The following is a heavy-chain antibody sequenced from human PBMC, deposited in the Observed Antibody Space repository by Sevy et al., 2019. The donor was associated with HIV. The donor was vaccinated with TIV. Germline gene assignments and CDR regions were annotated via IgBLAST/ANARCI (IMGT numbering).Heavy chain of an antibody. Sequence: SETLSLTCTVSGGSISSGSYYWSWIRQPAGKGLEWIGRIYTSGSTNYNPSLKSRVTISVDTSKNQFSLKLSSVTAADTAVYYCARVPLLTGPSRYYYMDVWGKGTTVTVSS. CDR1: GGSISSGSYY. J-gene: IGHJ6*03. CDR3: ARVPLLTGPSRYYYMDV. CDR2: IYTSGST. D-gene: IGHD3-9*01. V-gene: IGHV4-61*02.